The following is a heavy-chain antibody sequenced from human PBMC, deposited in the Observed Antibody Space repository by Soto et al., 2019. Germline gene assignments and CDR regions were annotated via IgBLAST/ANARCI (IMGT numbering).Heavy chain of an antibody. D-gene: IGHD3-16*01. J-gene: IGHJ6*03. CDR2: MNPNSGNT. Sequence: GASVKVSCTASGYTFTSYDINWVRQATGQGLEWMGWMNPNSGNTGYAQKFQGRVTMTRNTSISTAYMELSSLRSEDTAVYYCARVGGELLLPHDYYYYMDVWGQGTTVTVSS. CDR3: ARVGGELLLPHDYYYYMDV. CDR1: GYTFTSYD. V-gene: IGHV1-8*01.